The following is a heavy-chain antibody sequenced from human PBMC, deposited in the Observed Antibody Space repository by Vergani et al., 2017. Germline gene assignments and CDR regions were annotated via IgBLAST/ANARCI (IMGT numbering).Heavy chain of an antibody. V-gene: IGHV3-23*01. D-gene: IGHD5-12*01. CDR3: AKANPRNSGYDYLYYYHAMDV. Sequence: EVQLLESGGDLVQPGGSLRLSCAASGSTFNHYAMNWVRQAPGKGLEWVSGISGSGGSTYYAGSVKGRFNISRDSSKNTLYLQMNSLSAGDTAVYYCAKANPRNSGYDYLYYYHAMDVWGQGTTVTVSS. CDR1: GSTFNHYA. CDR2: ISGSGGST. J-gene: IGHJ6*02.